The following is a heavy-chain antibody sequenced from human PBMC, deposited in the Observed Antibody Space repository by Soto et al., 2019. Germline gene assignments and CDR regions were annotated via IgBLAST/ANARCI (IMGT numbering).Heavy chain of an antibody. CDR2: IIPIFGTA. D-gene: IGHD2-2*01. Sequence: SVTVSCKASGGTFSSYAISWVRQAPGQGLEWMGGIIPIFGTANYAQKFQGRVTITADESTSTAYMELSSLRSEDTAVYYCARLRSIGGLAFDIWGQGTMVTVS. CDR3: ARLRSIGGLAFDI. CDR1: GGTFSSYA. J-gene: IGHJ3*02. V-gene: IGHV1-69*13.